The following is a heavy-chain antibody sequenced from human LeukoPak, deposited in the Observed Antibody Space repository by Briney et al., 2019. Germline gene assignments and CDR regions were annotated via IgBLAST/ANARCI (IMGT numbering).Heavy chain of an antibody. CDR1: GFPFSSYW. J-gene: IGHJ4*02. V-gene: IGHV3-7*03. Sequence: GGSLRLSCVASGFPFSSYWMTWVRQAPGKGLEWVANIKQDGSKKSYVDSVKGRFTISRDNSKNTLYLQMNSLRAEDTAVYYCARAAAAGVLFFDYWGQGTLVTVSS. CDR2: IKQDGSKK. CDR3: ARAAAAGVLFFDY. D-gene: IGHD6-13*01.